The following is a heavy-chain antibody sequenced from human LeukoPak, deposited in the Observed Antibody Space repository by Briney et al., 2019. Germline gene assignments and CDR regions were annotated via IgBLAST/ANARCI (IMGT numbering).Heavy chain of an antibody. CDR1: GYTFISYY. D-gene: IGHD1-14*01. CDR3: ARDISREFDY. Sequence: GASVKVSCKASGYTFISYYVHWVRQAPGQGLEWMGVINPSGGSTNYAQKFQGRVAMTRDTSTNTVHMELSSLRSEDTAVYYCARDISREFDYWGQGTLVAVSS. J-gene: IGHJ4*02. CDR2: INPSGGST. V-gene: IGHV1-46*01.